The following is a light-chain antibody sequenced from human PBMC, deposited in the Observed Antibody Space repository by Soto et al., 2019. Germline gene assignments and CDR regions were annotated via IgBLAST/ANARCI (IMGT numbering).Light chain of an antibody. Sequence: DIQMTQSPSTLSASVGDRVTITCRASQSISSWLAWYQQKPGKAPKLLIYDASSLESGVPSRFSGSGSGTEFTITISSLQPDDFATYYCQQYNSYSGFGGGTKVEIK. CDR2: DAS. CDR3: QQYNSYSG. V-gene: IGKV1-5*01. CDR1: QSISSW. J-gene: IGKJ4*01.